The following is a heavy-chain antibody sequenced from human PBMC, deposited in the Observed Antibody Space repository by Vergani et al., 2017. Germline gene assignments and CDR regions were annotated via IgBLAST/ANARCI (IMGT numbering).Heavy chain of an antibody. J-gene: IGHJ5*02. CDR2: ISWNSNSI. D-gene: IGHD6-6*01. Sequence: EVQLEESGGGLVLPGRSLRLSCVASGFTSAGYAMHWVRQAPGKGLEWVPGISWNSNSIGYADSVKGRFTISRDNAKNFLYLQMNSLRAEDTALYYCANDLGTSSGGGWFDPWGRGTLVTVSS. V-gene: IGHV3-9*02. CDR3: ANDLGTSSGGGWFDP. CDR1: GFTSAGYA.